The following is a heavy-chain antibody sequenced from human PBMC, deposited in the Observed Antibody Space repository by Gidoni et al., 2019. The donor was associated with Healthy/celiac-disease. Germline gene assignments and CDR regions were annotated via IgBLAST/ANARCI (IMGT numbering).Heavy chain of an antibody. CDR3: ARELAARSYFDN. CDR2: TYYRSKWYN. V-gene: IGHV6-1*01. Sequence: QVQLLQSGPGLVNPPQPLSLTCSISGVSVSSTSAAWNWIRQSPSRGLEWLGRTYYRSKWYNDYAVSVKSRITINPDTSKNQFSLQLNSVDPEDTAVYYCARELAARSYFDNWGQGTLVTVSS. D-gene: IGHD6-6*01. J-gene: IGHJ4*02. CDR1: GVSVSSTSAA.